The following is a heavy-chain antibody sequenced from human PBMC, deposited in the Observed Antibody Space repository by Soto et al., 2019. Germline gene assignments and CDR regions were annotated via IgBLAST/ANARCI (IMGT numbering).Heavy chain of an antibody. Sequence: QVPLVESGGGVVQPGRSLRLSCAVSGFTLSSHAMHWVRQAPGKGLEWVALILSDGSNKYYADSVKGRFTTSRDNSTNTMYLQRNSLSVEDTAVYYCARDDEGGSDCDLGYWGQGALVTVSS. CDR1: GFTLSSHA. D-gene: IGHD1-26*01. CDR2: ILSDGSNK. V-gene: IGHV3-30-3*01. J-gene: IGHJ4*02. CDR3: ARDDEGGSDCDLGY.